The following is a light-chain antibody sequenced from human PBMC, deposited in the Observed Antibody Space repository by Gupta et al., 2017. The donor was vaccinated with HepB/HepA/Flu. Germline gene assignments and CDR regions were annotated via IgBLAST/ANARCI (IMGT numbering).Light chain of an antibody. CDR2: GAS. Sequence: DIVLTQSPCTLSLSPGERATLSCRASQSFTSGYLALDQQKPGQAHRLRISGASRRATDSPDRFSGSGCGTDFTLTISRLEPEDYAVYDYQHYDDSIPHSFGGGTKVEMK. V-gene: IGKV3-20*01. CDR1: QSFTSGY. J-gene: IGKJ4*01. CDR3: QHYDDSIPHS.